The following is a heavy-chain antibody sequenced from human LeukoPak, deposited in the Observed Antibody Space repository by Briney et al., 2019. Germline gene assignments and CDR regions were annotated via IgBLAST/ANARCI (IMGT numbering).Heavy chain of an antibody. CDR2: ISSSSSYI. D-gene: IGHD2-15*01. V-gene: IGHV3-21*01. Sequence: GGSLRLSCAASGFTFSTYSMNWVRQAPGKGLEWVSSISSSSSYIYYVDSVKGRFTISRDNSKNTLYLQMSSLRAEDTAVYYCARAGHCSGGSCYSNYWGQGTLVTVSS. CDR3: ARAGHCSGGSCYSNY. J-gene: IGHJ4*02. CDR1: GFTFSTYS.